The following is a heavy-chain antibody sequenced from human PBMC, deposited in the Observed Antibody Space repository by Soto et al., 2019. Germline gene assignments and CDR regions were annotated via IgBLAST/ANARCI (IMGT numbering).Heavy chain of an antibody. CDR2: IRSKAYGGTT. Sequence: RRLSCTASGFTFGDYAMSWVRQAPGKGLEWVGFIRSKAYGGTTEYAASVKGRFTISRDDSKSIAYLQMNSLKTEDTAVYYCTRVDDSSGYLDYWGQGTLVTVSS. CDR3: TRVDDSSGYLDY. J-gene: IGHJ4*02. V-gene: IGHV3-49*04. CDR1: GFTFGDYA. D-gene: IGHD3-22*01.